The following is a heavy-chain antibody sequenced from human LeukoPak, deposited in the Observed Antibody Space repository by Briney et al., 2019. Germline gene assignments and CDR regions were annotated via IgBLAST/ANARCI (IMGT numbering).Heavy chain of an antibody. Sequence: GASVKVSCKASGGTLRNYAINWVRQVPGQGLEWMGGIIPIFGTANYAQKFQGRVTITADESTSTAYMELSSLRSEDTAVYYCARDSGYAIRRFDYWGQGTLVTVSS. J-gene: IGHJ4*02. CDR2: IIPIFGTA. CDR1: GGTLRNYA. V-gene: IGHV1-69*13. D-gene: IGHD5-12*01. CDR3: ARDSGYAIRRFDY.